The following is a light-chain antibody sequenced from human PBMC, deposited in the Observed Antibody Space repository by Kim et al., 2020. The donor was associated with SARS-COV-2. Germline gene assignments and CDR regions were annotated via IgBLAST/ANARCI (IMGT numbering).Light chain of an antibody. Sequence: SYELTQPPSASVSLGQTASITCSGDRLGDRYVCWYQQKPGLSPVLVIYLDTRRPSGIPERFSASNSGDTATLTISGTQAVDEADYYCQAWDGSAVVFGGG. J-gene: IGLJ2*01. V-gene: IGLV3-1*01. CDR2: LDT. CDR1: RLGDRY. CDR3: QAWDGSAVV.